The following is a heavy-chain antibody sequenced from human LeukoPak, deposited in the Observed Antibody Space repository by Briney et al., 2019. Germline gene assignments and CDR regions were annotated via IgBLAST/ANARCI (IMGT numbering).Heavy chain of an antibody. CDR1: GFTFNDYY. CDR3: AKDTVKVSTISRVPHYTDV. CDR2: ISNSGITI. D-gene: IGHD5/OR15-5a*01. V-gene: IGHV3-11*04. J-gene: IGHJ6*03. Sequence: GGSLRLSCAASGFTFNDYYMTWIRQAPGKGLEWVSYISNSGITINYADSVKGRFTISRDNAKNSLYLQMNSLRAEDTAVYYCAKDTVKVSTISRVPHYTDVWGKGTTVTISS.